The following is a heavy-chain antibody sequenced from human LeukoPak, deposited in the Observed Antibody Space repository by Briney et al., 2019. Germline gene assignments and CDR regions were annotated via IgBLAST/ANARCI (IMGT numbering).Heavy chain of an antibody. D-gene: IGHD3-9*01. J-gene: IGHJ4*02. Sequence: GGSLRLSCSASGFTFSSYAMHWVRQAPGRGLEYVSAISSNGGSTYYADSVKGRFTVSRDNSKNTLYLQMSSLRAEDTAVYYCVKGETGYYSLGYWGQGTLVTVSS. CDR3: VKGETGYYSLGY. CDR2: ISSNGGST. V-gene: IGHV3-64D*06. CDR1: GFTFSSYA.